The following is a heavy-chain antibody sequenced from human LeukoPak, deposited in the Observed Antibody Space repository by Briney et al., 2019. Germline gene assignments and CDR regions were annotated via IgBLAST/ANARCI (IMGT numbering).Heavy chain of an antibody. V-gene: IGHV4-39*01. CDR3: ARHSLTYYYGSGSYYHGYYFDY. CDR2: IYYSGST. CDR1: GGSISSSSYY. J-gene: IGHJ4*02. D-gene: IGHD3-10*01. Sequence: PSETLSLTCTVSGGSISSSSYYWGWIRQPPGKGLEWIGSIYYSGSTYYNPSLKSRVTISVDTSKNQFSLKLSSVTAADTAVYYCARHSLTYYYGSGSYYHGYYFDYWGQGTLVTVSS.